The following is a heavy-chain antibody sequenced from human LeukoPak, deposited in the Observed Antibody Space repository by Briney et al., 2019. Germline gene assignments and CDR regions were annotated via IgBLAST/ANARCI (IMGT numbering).Heavy chain of an antibody. Sequence: GGSLRLSCAVSGFSVTNNYMSWVRQAPGKGLEWVSVFYVGGATYYADSVKGRFTISRDNSENTLYLQMKSLRAEDTAVYYCARGDGYNFFDYWGQGTVVIVSS. CDR3: ARGDGYNFFDY. V-gene: IGHV3-53*01. J-gene: IGHJ4*02. CDR1: GFSVTNNY. D-gene: IGHD5-24*01. CDR2: FYVGGAT.